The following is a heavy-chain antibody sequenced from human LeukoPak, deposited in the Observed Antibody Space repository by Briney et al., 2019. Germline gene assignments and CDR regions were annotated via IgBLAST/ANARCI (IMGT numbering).Heavy chain of an antibody. V-gene: IGHV4-61*02. D-gene: IGHD6-19*01. CDR1: GGSISSGSYY. J-gene: IGHJ4*02. CDR3: ARGLAPRFTFDY. Sequence: SQTLSLTYTVSGGSISSGSYYWSWIRQPAGKGLEWIGRIYTSGSTNYNPSLKSRVTISVDTSKNQFSLKLSSVTAADTAVYYCARGLAPRFTFDYWGQGTLVTVSS. CDR2: IYTSGST.